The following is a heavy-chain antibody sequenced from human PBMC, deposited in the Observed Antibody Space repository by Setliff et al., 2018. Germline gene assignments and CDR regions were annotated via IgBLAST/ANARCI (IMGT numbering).Heavy chain of an antibody. CDR1: GFTFSSYA. V-gene: IGHV3-23*01. CDR2: ISGSGGST. CDR3: ARGGAEFGVHGPPHYYYGMAV. Sequence: GSLRLSCAASGFTFSSYAMSWVRQAPGKGLEWVSAISGSGGSTYYADSVKGRFTISRDNSKNTLYLQMNSLRAEDTALYYCARGGAEFGVHGPPHYYYGMAVWGQGTTVTVSS. J-gene: IGHJ6*02. D-gene: IGHD3-10*01.